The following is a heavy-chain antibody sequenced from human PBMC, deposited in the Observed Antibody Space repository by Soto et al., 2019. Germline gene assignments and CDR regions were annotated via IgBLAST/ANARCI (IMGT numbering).Heavy chain of an antibody. CDR2: ISYDGSNK. V-gene: IGHV3-30-3*01. Sequence: PGGSLRLSCAASGFTFSSYAMHWVRQAPGKGLEWVAIISYDGSNKYYADSVKGRFTISRDNSKNTLYLQMNSLRAEDTAMYYCASVRYSVVVVTGIDYWGQGTLVTVSS. CDR3: ASVRYSVVVVTGIDY. J-gene: IGHJ4*02. D-gene: IGHD2-15*01. CDR1: GFTFSSYA.